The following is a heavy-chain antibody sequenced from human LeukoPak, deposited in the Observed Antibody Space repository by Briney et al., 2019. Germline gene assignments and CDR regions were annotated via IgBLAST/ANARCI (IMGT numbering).Heavy chain of an antibody. V-gene: IGHV1-18*01. Sequence: ASVKVSCKASGYTFTSYGISWVRQAPGQGLEWMGWISAYNGNTNYAQKLQGRVTMTTDTSTSTAYMELRSLRSDDTAVYYCARGLYFHDYGGKEADYWGQGTLVTVSS. CDR2: ISAYNGNT. J-gene: IGHJ4*02. CDR3: ARGLYFHDYGGKEADY. CDR1: GYTFTSYG. D-gene: IGHD4-23*01.